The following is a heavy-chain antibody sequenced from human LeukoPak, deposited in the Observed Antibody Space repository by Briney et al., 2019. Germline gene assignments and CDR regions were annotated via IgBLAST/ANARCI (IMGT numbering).Heavy chain of an antibody. J-gene: IGHJ3*02. V-gene: IGHV1-2*02. Sequence: ASVKVSCKASGYTFTGYYMHWVRQAPGQGLEWMGWINPNSGGTNYAQNFQGRVTMTRDTSISTAYMELSRLRSDDTALHYCARASGRYSDAFDIWGQGTMVTVSS. D-gene: IGHD1-26*01. CDR3: ARASGRYSDAFDI. CDR1: GYTFTGYY. CDR2: INPNSGGT.